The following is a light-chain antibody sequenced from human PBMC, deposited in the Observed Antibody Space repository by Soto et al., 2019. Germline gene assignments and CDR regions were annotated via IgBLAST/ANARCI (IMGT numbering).Light chain of an antibody. CDR1: QSISISY. Sequence: EIVLTQSPGNLSLSPGERATLSCRASQSISISYLAWYQQQPGQAPRLLIYSTSIRATGIPDRFSGSGSGTDFTLTINKLEPGDFAVYYCQQYGGSSWTFGQGTKVEIK. V-gene: IGKV3-20*01. J-gene: IGKJ1*01. CDR3: QQYGGSSWT. CDR2: STS.